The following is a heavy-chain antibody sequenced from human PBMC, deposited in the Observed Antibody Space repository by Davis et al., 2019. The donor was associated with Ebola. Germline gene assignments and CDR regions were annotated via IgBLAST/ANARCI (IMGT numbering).Heavy chain of an antibody. CDR1: GGSISSGGYY. Sequence: LRLSCTVSGGSISSGGYYWSWIRQHPGKGLEWIGYIYYSGSTYYNPSLKSRVTISVDTSKNQFSLKLSSVTAADTAVYYCAGGGEYYYGSGSPWGQGTLVTVSS. CDR3: AGGGEYYYGSGSP. CDR2: IYYSGST. J-gene: IGHJ5*02. V-gene: IGHV4-31*03. D-gene: IGHD3-10*01.